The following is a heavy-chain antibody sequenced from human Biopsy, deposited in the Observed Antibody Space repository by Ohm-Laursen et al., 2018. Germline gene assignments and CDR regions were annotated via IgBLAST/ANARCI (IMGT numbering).Heavy chain of an antibody. Sequence: SLRLSCAASGFTCSTYAMSWVRQAPGKGLEWVSSITSSGASTDFADSVKGRFTISRDNSKNTLYLQMDSLRAEDTAVYYCAKVSPTILSSFDYWGQGTLVTVSS. CDR3: AKVSPTILSSFDY. CDR1: GFTCSTYA. J-gene: IGHJ4*02. V-gene: IGHV3-23*01. CDR2: ITSSGAST. D-gene: IGHD3-9*01.